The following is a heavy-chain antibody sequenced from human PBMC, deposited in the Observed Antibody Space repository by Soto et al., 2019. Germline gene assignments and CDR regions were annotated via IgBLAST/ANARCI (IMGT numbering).Heavy chain of an antibody. D-gene: IGHD2-8*02. CDR2: IWQDGSNK. CDR3: ARDMDYWDAFDI. V-gene: IGHV3-33*01. CDR1: GFTFSSYG. J-gene: IGHJ3*02. Sequence: GSLRLSCAASGFTFSSYGMHWVRQAPGKGLEWVADIWQDGSNKYYADSMKGRFTISRDNSKNTLYLQMNSLRAEDTAVYYWARDMDYWDAFDIWGQGTMVTVSS.